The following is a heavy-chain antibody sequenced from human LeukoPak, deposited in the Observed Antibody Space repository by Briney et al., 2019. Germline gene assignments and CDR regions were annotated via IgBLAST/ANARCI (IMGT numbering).Heavy chain of an antibody. Sequence: GGSLRLSCAASGFTLSNFWTHWVRQAPGKGLVWVALLYGDGSFTRYADSVKGRFTISRDNAKNTVYLQMNSLRVEDTAVYYWARVYETNGYLYWGQGSLVTVSS. J-gene: IGHJ4*02. CDR3: ARVYETNGYLY. CDR1: GFTLSNFW. D-gene: IGHD3-22*01. CDR2: LYGDGSFT. V-gene: IGHV3-74*01.